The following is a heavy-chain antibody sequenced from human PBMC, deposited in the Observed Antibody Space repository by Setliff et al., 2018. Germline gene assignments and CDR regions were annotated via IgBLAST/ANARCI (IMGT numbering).Heavy chain of an antibody. CDR1: GGTFSSYA. D-gene: IGHD6-13*01. CDR2: IIPIFRTA. V-gene: IGHV1-69*05. J-gene: IGHJ4*02. Sequence: SVKVSCKASGGTFSSYAITWVRQAPGQGLEWMGGIIPIFRTANYAQKFQGRVTITTDESTSTAYMELSSLRSEDTAVYYCVTFSSSWDGYWGQGTLVTSPQ. CDR3: VTFSSSWDGY.